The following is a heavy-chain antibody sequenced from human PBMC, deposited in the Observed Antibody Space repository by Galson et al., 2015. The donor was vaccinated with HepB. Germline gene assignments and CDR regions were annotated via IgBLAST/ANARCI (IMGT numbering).Heavy chain of an antibody. D-gene: IGHD2-2*01. CDR1: GFTFSSYA. V-gene: IGHV3-23*01. CDR3: AKERGDIVVVPAAHYGMDV. CDR2: ISGSGGST. Sequence: SLRLSCAASGFTFSSYAMSWVRQAPGKGLEWVSAISGSGGSTYYADSVKGRFTISRDNSKNTLYLQMNSLRAEDTAVYYCAKERGDIVVVPAAHYGMDVWGQGTTVTVSS. J-gene: IGHJ6*02.